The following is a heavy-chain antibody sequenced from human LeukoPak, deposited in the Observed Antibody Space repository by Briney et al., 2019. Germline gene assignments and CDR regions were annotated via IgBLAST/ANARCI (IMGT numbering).Heavy chain of an antibody. J-gene: IGHJ6*02. V-gene: IGHV4-30-4*02. CDR1: GGSISSGDYY. D-gene: IGHD1-14*01. CDR3: ARGPRRDARRNYYYGMDV. Sequence: SSETLSLTCTVSGGSISSGDYYWSWIRQPPGKGLEWIGYIYYSGSTYYNPSLKSRVTISVDTSKNQFSLKLSSVTAADTAVYYCARGPRRDARRNYYYGMDVWGQGTTVTVSS. CDR2: IYYSGST.